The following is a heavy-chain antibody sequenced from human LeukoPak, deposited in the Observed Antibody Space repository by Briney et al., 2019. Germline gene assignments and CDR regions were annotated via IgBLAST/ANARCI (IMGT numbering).Heavy chain of an antibody. CDR3: ASLGYSYGYAFDY. CDR1: GFTVSSNY. V-gene: IGHV3-53*01. Sequence: GGSLRLSCAASGFTVSSNYMSWVRQAPGRGLGWVSVIYSGGSTYYADSVKGRLTISRDNSKNTLYIQITSLRAEDTAVYYCASLGYSYGYAFDYWGQGTLVTVSS. J-gene: IGHJ4*02. CDR2: IYSGGST. D-gene: IGHD5-18*01.